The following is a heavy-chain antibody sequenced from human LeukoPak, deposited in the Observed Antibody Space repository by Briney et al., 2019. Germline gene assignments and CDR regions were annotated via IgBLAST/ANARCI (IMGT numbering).Heavy chain of an antibody. CDR3: AKDGDGYNPPYFDY. J-gene: IGHJ4*02. D-gene: IGHD5-24*01. CDR1: GFTFDDYA. Sequence: PGGSLRLSCAASGFTFDDYAMHGVRQAPGKGLEWVSGISWNSGSIGYADSVKGRFTISRDNAKNSLYLQMNSLRAEDTALYYCAKDGDGYNPPYFDYWGQGTLVTVSS. CDR2: ISWNSGSI. V-gene: IGHV3-9*01.